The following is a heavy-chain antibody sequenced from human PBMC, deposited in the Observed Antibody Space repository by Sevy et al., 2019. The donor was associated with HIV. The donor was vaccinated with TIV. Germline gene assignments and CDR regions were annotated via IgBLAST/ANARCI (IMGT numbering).Heavy chain of an antibody. Sequence: GGSLRLSCAASGFTFSSYAMSWVRQAPGKGLQWVSVIGGSGSNTYYADSVKGRFTLSRDNSKNMMYLQRNSLRAEDTAVYYCARRPDFGVVIPTGVMDVWGQGTTVTVSS. V-gene: IGHV3-23*01. J-gene: IGHJ6*02. CDR2: IGGSGSNT. D-gene: IGHD3-3*01. CDR1: GFTFSSYA. CDR3: ARRPDFGVVIPTGVMDV.